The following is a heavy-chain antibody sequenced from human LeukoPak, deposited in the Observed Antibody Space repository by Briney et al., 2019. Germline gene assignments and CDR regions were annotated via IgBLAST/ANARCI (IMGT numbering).Heavy chain of an antibody. CDR3: ARGGAIVVVPAAMGWSGYYFDY. V-gene: IGHV3-74*01. J-gene: IGHJ4*02. CDR2: INSDGSST. D-gene: IGHD2-2*01. CDR1: GFTFSSYW. Sequence: GGSLRLSCAASGFTFSSYWMHWVRQAPGEGLVWVSRINSDGSSTSYADSVKGRFTISRDNAKNTLYLQMNSLRAEDTAVYYCARGGAIVVVPAAMGWSGYYFDYWGQGTLVTVSS.